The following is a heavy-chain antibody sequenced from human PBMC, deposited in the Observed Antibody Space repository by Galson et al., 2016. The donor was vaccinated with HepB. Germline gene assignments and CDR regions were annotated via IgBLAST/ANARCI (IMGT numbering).Heavy chain of an antibody. J-gene: IGHJ4*02. Sequence: SLRLSCAVSGLTFSDYYMSWIRQAPGKGLERLSCISDSSGKIIYADSVKGRFTISRDNAKNSLYLQMNSLRAEDTAVYFCATTTYYRFDYWGQGTLVTVSS. CDR1: GLTFSDYY. CDR3: ATTTYYRFDY. CDR2: ISDSSGKI. V-gene: IGHV3-11*06. D-gene: IGHD1-26*01.